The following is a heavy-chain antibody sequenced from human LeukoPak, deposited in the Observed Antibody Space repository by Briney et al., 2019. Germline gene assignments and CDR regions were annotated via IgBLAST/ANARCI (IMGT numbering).Heavy chain of an antibody. CDR3: ASWDPPQLLWFGELVPPFDY. Sequence: PGGSLRLSCAASGFTFSSYGMHWVRQAPGKGLEWVAFIRYDGSNKYYADSVKGRFTISRDNSKNTLYLQMNSLRAEDTAVYYCASWDPPQLLWFGELVPPFDYWGQGTLVTVSS. D-gene: IGHD3-10*01. J-gene: IGHJ4*02. CDR2: IRYDGSNK. CDR1: GFTFSSYG. V-gene: IGHV3-30*02.